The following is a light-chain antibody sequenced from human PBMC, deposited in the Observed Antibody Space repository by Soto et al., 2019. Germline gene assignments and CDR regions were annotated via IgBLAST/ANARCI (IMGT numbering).Light chain of an antibody. J-gene: IGLJ1*01. CDR3: SSYTSSSTRV. V-gene: IGLV2-14*01. CDR2: EVS. Sequence: QSALTQPASVSGSPGQSITISCTGTSSDVGGYNYVSLYQQPPGKAPKLMIYEVSNRPSGVSNRFSGSKSGNTASLTISGLQAEDEADYYCSSYTSSSTRVFGTGTKVTVL. CDR1: SSDVGGYNY.